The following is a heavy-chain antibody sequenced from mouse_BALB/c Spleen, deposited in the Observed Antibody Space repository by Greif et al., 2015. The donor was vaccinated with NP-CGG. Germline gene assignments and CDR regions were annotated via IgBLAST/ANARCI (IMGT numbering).Heavy chain of an antibody. Sequence: QVQLKQSGAELVKPGAPVKLSCKASGYTFTSYWMNWVKQRPGRGLEWIGRIDPSDSETHYNQKFKDKATLTVDKSSSTAYIQLSSLTSEDSAVYYCARAEITTEYFDVWGAGTTVTVSS. V-gene: IGHV1-69*02. J-gene: IGHJ1*01. CDR2: IDPSDSET. CDR1: GYTFTSYW. CDR3: ARAEITTEYFDV. D-gene: IGHD1-1*01.